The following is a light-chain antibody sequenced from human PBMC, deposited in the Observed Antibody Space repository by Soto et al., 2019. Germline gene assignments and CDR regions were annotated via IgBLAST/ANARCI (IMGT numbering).Light chain of an antibody. CDR2: AAS. CDR3: QYHGSSPIT. V-gene: IGKV3-20*01. J-gene: IGKJ5*01. Sequence: EIVLTQSPGTLSLSPGERATLSCRASQSVSSTYLAWYQQKPGQAPRLLIFAASSRASGIPDRFSGSGSGTDFTLTISRLEPEDFALFYCQYHGSSPITFGQGTRLEI. CDR1: QSVSSTY.